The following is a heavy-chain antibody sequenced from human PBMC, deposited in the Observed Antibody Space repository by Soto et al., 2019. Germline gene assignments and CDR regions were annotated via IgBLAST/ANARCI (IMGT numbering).Heavy chain of an antibody. J-gene: IGHJ6*02. CDR3: TKQKGDSRTYTGLDV. D-gene: IGHD2-21*02. CDR1: SGSNSSSNW. Sequence: PSETLSLTCAVSSGSNSSSNWWSWVRQPPGKGLEWIGEIYHSGSTNYNPSLKSRVTISVDKSKNQFSLKLSSVTPADTAIYYCTKQKGDSRTYTGLDVWGQGTTVTVSS. CDR2: IYHSGST. V-gene: IGHV4-4*02.